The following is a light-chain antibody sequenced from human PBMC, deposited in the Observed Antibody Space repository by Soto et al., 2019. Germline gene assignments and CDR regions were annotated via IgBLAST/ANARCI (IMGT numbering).Light chain of an antibody. CDR1: SSNIGSNI. Sequence: QAVVTQPPSASGTPGQRVIISCSGGSSNIGSNIVNWYHQLPGTAPKLLIYSNSLRPSGVPDRFSGSTSGTSASLAISGLLSEDEGDYYCTTWDDSLNGVVFGGGTKLTVL. CDR3: TTWDDSLNGVV. J-gene: IGLJ2*01. V-gene: IGLV1-44*01. CDR2: SNS.